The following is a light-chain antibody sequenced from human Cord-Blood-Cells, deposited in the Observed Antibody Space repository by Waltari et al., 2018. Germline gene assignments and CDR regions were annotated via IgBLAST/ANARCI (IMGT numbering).Light chain of an antibody. CDR2: DVS. CDR1: SRDVGGYNH. Sequence: QSALTQPRSVSGSPGQPVTLSCTGTSRDVGGYNHVSWYQQYPGKAPKLMIYDVSKRPSGVPDRFSGSKSGNTASLTISGLQAEDEADYYCCSYAGSYTVVFGGGTKLTVL. CDR3: CSYAGSYTVV. V-gene: IGLV2-11*01. J-gene: IGLJ2*01.